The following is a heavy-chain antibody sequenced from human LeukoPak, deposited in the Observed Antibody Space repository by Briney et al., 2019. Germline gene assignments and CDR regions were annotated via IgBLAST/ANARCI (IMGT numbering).Heavy chain of an antibody. CDR3: ARDGIAVAGTSEGWFDP. J-gene: IGHJ5*02. Sequence: GGSLRLSCAASGFTFSSYSMNWVRQAPGKGLEWVSSISSSSSYIHYADSVKGRFTISRDNAKNSLYLQMNSLRAEDTAVYYCARDGIAVAGTSEGWFDPWGQGTLVTVSS. CDR2: ISSSSSYI. V-gene: IGHV3-21*01. CDR1: GFTFSSYS. D-gene: IGHD6-19*01.